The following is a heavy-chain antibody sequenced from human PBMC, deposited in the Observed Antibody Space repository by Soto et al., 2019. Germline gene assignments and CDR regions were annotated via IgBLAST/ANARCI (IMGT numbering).Heavy chain of an antibody. CDR2: IYSGGRT. CDR3: ARGSYCTNGVCYRGFDY. Sequence: EVQLVESGGGLVRPGGSLRLSCAASGFTVSINNMIWVGQAPGKGLEWVSVIYSGGRTYNADSVKGRFTISRHSSKNTLYLQMNSLRAEDTAVYYCARGSYCTNGVCYRGFDYWGQGTLVTVSS. J-gene: IGHJ4*02. D-gene: IGHD2-8*01. CDR1: GFTVSINN. V-gene: IGHV3-53*04.